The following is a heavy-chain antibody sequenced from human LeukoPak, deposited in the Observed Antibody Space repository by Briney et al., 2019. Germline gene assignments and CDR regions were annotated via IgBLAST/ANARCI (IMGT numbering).Heavy chain of an antibody. V-gene: IGHV1-2*02. CDR3: ARVLDYDSSGYYYTVEIDAFDI. CDR1: GYTFTGYY. CDR2: INPNSGGT. Sequence: GASVKVSCKASGYTFTGYYMHWVRQAPGQGLEWMGWINPNSGGTNYAQKFQGRVTMTRDTSISTAYMELSRLTSDDTAVYFCARVLDYDSSGYYYTVEIDAFDIWGQGTMVTVSS. D-gene: IGHD3-22*01. J-gene: IGHJ3*02.